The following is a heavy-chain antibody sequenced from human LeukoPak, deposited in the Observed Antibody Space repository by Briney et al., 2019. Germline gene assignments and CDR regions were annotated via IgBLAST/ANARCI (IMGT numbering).Heavy chain of an antibody. CDR2: INHSGST. CDR3: AREGKGIYYYMDV. D-gene: IGHD3-10*01. J-gene: IGHJ6*03. Sequence: PSVTLSLTCAVYGGSFSGYYWSWIRQPPGKGLEWIGEINHSGSTNYNPSLKSRVTISLDTSKNQFSLKLSSVTAADTAVYYCAREGKGIYYYMDVWGKGTTVTVSS. V-gene: IGHV4-34*01. CDR1: GGSFSGYY.